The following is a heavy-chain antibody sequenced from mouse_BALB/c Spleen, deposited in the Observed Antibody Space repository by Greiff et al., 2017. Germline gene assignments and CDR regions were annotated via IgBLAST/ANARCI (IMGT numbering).Heavy chain of an antibody. Sequence: QVQLQQSGAELVKPGASVKLSCKASGYTFTSYYMYWVKQRPGQGLEWIGEINPSNGGTNFNEKFKSKATLTVDKSSSTAYMQLSSLTSEDSAVYYCTRGPYGNYAMDYWGQGTSVTVSS. CDR1: GYTFTSYY. D-gene: IGHD2-1*01. J-gene: IGHJ4*01. V-gene: IGHV1S81*02. CDR2: INPSNGGT. CDR3: TRGPYGNYAMDY.